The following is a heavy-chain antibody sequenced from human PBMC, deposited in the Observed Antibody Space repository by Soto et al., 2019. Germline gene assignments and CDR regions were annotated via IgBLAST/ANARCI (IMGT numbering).Heavy chain of an antibody. CDR1: GFSLSTSGVG. Sequence: QITLKESGPTLVKPTQTLTLTCTFSGFSLSTSGVGVVWLRQPPGKALEWLALVYWDDDKRYSPSLKSRLTLSRDTSKHQVVLTMNNMDHVDTAAYYCAHSSSRWPLGYWGQGALVTVSS. J-gene: IGHJ4*02. D-gene: IGHD4-17*01. CDR2: VYWDDDK. CDR3: AHSSSRWPLGY. V-gene: IGHV2-5*02.